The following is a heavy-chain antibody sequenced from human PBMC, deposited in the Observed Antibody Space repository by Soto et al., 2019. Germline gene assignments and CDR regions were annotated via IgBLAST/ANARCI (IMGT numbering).Heavy chain of an antibody. Sequence: QVQLVESGGGVVQPGRSLRLSCAASGFTFSSYGMHWVRQAPGKGLEWVAVISYDGSNKYYADSVKGRFTISRDNSKNTLDLQMNSLRAEDTAVYYCAKVRIPYSSSWYPAFDIWGQGTMVTVSS. CDR3: AKVRIPYSSSWYPAFDI. CDR2: ISYDGSNK. CDR1: GFTFSSYG. D-gene: IGHD6-13*01. J-gene: IGHJ3*02. V-gene: IGHV3-30*18.